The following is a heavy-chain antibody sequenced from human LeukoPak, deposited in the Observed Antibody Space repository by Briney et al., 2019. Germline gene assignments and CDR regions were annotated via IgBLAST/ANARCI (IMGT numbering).Heavy chain of an antibody. J-gene: IGHJ4*02. CDR1: GGSFSGYY. CDR2: IYYSGST. CDR3: ARVAREIDY. Sequence: SETLSLTCAVYGGSFSGYYWSWNRQPPGKGLEWIGSIYYSGSTYYNPSLKSRVTISVDTSKNQFSLKLSSVTAADTAVYYRARVAREIDYWGQGTLVTVSS. V-gene: IGHV4-34*01.